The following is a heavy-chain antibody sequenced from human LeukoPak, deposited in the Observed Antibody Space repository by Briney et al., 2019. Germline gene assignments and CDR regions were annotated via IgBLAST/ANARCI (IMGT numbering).Heavy chain of an antibody. D-gene: IGHD4-17*01. J-gene: IGHJ5*02. V-gene: IGHV1-18*01. CDR3: ARDPMKSVTTNWFDP. Sequence: ASVKVSCKASGYTFTSYGISWVRQAPGQGLEWMGCISAYNGNTNYAQKLQGRVTMTTDTSTSTAYMELRSLRSDDTAVYYCARDPMKSVTTNWFDPWGQGTLVTVSS. CDR1: GYTFTSYG. CDR2: ISAYNGNT.